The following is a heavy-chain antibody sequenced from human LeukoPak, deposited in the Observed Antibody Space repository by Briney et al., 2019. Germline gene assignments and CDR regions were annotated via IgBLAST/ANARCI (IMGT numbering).Heavy chain of an antibody. CDR1: GFRLSNYW. V-gene: IGHV3-74*01. J-gene: IGHJ4*02. Sequence: GGSLRLSCAASGFRLSNYWMHWVRQAPGKGLVWVSRINSDGTSIDRADSVRGRFTISRDNAKNTLYLQMNSMRAEDTAVYYCTTRADGSGWDHFGYWGQGTLVTVSS. D-gene: IGHD6-19*01. CDR3: TTRADGSGWDHFGY. CDR2: INSDGTSI.